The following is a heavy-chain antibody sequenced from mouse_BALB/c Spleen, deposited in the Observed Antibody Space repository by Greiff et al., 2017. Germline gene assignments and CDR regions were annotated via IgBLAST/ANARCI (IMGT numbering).Heavy chain of an antibody. CDR1: GYTFTSYW. Sequence: VQLQQSGAELVRPGASVKLSCKASGYTFTSYWINWVKQRPGQGLEWIGNIYPSDSYTNYNQKFKDKATLTVDKSSSTAYMQLSSPTSEDSAVYYCTRGYYGSSPWFAYWGQGTLVTVSA. J-gene: IGHJ3*01. CDR2: IYPSDSYT. V-gene: IGHV1-69*02. D-gene: IGHD1-1*01. CDR3: TRGYYGSSPWFAY.